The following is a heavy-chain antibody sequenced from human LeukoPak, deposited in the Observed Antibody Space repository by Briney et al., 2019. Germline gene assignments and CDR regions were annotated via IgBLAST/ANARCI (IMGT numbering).Heavy chain of an antibody. CDR2: INPNSGGT. V-gene: IGHV1-2*02. CDR1: GYTFTGYY. CDR3: ARLTVSYSSSPIDY. D-gene: IGHD6-13*01. Sequence: GASVKVSCKASGYTFTGYYMHWVRHAPGQGLEWMGWINPNSGGTNYAQKFQGRVTMTRDTSISTAYMELSRLRSDDTAVYYCARLTVSYSSSPIDYWGQRTLVTVSS. J-gene: IGHJ4*02.